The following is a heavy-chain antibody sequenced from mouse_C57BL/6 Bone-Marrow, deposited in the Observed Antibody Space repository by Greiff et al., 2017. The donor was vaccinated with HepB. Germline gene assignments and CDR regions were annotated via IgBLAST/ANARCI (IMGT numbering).Heavy chain of an antibody. CDR1: GYTFTSYG. J-gene: IGHJ3*01. Sequence: VQLQQSGAELVRPGASVKLSCKASGYTFTSYGISWVKQRTGQGLEWIGEIYPRSGNTYYNEKFKGKATLTADKSSSTAYMELRSLTSEDSAVYFCARWDGSSSWFAYWGRGTLVTVSA. V-gene: IGHV1-81*01. CDR3: ARWDGSSSWFAY. D-gene: IGHD1-1*01. CDR2: IYPRSGNT.